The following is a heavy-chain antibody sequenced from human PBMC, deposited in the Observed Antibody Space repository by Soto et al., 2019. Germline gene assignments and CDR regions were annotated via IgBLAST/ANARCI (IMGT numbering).Heavy chain of an antibody. CDR2: ISAYNGNT. D-gene: IGHD5-12*01. V-gene: IGHV1-18*04. J-gene: IGHJ6*02. CDR3: ARDXGSGYDSHYYYYYGMDV. CDR1: GYTFTSYG. Sequence: ASVKVSCKASGYTFTSYGISWVRQAPGQGLEWMGWISAYNGNTNYAQKLQGRVTMTTDTSTSTAYMELRSLRSDDTAVYYCARDXGSGYDSHYYYYYGMDVWGQGTTVTVSS.